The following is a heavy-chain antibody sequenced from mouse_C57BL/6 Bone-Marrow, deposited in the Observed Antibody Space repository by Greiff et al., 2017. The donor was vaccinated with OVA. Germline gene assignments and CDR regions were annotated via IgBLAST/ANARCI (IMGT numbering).Heavy chain of an antibody. CDR1: GYTFTSYG. CDR2: IYPRSGNT. V-gene: IGHV1-81*01. CDR3: ARKVITTLSDWYFDV. J-gene: IGHJ1*03. D-gene: IGHD1-2*01. Sequence: VQLQQSGAELARPGASVKLSCKASGYTFTSYGISWVKQRTGQGLEWIGEIYPRSGNTYYNEKFKGKATLTADKSSSTAYMELRSLTSEDSAVYFCARKVITTLSDWYFDVWGTGTTVTASS.